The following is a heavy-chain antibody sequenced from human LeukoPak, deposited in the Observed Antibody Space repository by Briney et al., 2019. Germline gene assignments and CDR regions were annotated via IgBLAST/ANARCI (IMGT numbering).Heavy chain of an antibody. J-gene: IGHJ4*02. V-gene: IGHV1-18*01. CDR1: GYTFTSYG. CDR2: ISAYNGNT. Sequence: ASVKVSCKASGYTFTSYGISWVRQAPGQGLEWMGWISAYNGNTNYAQKLQGRVTMTTDTSTSTAYMELRSLRSDDTAVYYCARAWYDFWSGYYKTHFDYWGQGTLVTVSS. CDR3: ARAWYDFWSGYYKTHFDY. D-gene: IGHD3-3*01.